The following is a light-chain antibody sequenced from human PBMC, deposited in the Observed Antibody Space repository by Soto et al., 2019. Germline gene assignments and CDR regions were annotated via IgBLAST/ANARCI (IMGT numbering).Light chain of an antibody. CDR1: SSDVGGHNY. V-gene: IGLV2-14*01. CDR2: EVS. CDR3: SSYTSSSTPYV. Sequence: QSALTQHASVSGSPGQSITISCSGTSSDVGGHNYVSWYQQHPGKALKLMIYEVSNRPSGVSNRFSGSKSGNTASLTISGLQAEDEADYYCSSYTSSSTPYVFGTGTKVTV. J-gene: IGLJ1*01.